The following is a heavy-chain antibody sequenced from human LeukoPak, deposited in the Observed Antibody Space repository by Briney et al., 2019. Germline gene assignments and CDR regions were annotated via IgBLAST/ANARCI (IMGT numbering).Heavy chain of an antibody. J-gene: IGHJ4*02. CDR2: IYSGGST. CDR1: GFSFSNYG. CDR3: ARERSVGGDY. V-gene: IGHV3-NL1*01. Sequence: GGSLRLSCAASGFSFSNYGMHWVRQAPGKGLEWVSVIYSGGSTYYADSVKGRFTISRDNSKNTLYLQMNSLRAEDTAVYYCARERSVGGDYWGQGTLVTVSS. D-gene: IGHD1-26*01.